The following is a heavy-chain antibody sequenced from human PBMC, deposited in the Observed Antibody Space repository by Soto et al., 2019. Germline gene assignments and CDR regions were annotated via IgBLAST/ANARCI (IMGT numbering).Heavy chain of an antibody. CDR2: ISSSSSYI. D-gene: IGHD3-22*01. CDR3: ARGSHYYDSSGYDKWDAFDI. V-gene: IGHV3-21*01. CDR1: GFTFSSYS. J-gene: IGHJ3*02. Sequence: EVQLVESGGGLVKPGGSLRLSCAASGFTFSSYSMNWVRQAPGKGLEWVSSISSSSSYIYYADSVKGRFTISRDNAKNSLYLQMNSLRAEDTAVYYCARGSHYYDSSGYDKWDAFDIWGQGTMVTVSS.